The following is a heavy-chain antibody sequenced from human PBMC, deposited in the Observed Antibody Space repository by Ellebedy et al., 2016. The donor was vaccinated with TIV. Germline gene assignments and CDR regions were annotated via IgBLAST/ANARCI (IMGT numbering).Heavy chain of an antibody. J-gene: IGHJ4*02. CDR1: GYTFTSYG. Sequence: ASVKVSCXASGYTFTSYGISWVRQAPGQGLEWMGWISAYNGNTNYAQKLQGRVTMTTDTSTSTAYMELRSLRSDDTAVYYCAREAESGYETDYWGQGTLVTVSS. D-gene: IGHD3-22*01. CDR2: ISAYNGNT. V-gene: IGHV1-18*01. CDR3: AREAESGYETDY.